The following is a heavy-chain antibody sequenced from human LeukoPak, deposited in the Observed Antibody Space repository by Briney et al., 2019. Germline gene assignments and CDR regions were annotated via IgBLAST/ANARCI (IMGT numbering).Heavy chain of an antibody. J-gene: IGHJ3*02. CDR3: ARLWGHCSSTSCYLDAFDI. V-gene: IGHV5-51*01. Sequence: HGESLKISCKGSGYSFTSYWIGWVRQMPGKGLEWMGIIYPGDSDTRYSPSFQGQVTISADKSISTAYLQWSSLKASDTAMYYCARLWGHCSSTSCYLDAFDIWGQGTMVTVSS. CDR2: IYPGDSDT. D-gene: IGHD2-2*01. CDR1: GYSFTSYW.